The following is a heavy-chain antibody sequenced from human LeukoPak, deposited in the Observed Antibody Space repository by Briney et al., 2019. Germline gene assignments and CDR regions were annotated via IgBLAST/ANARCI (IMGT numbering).Heavy chain of an antibody. J-gene: IGHJ4*02. CDR2: INPKSGAA. CDR1: EYIFSDYY. Sequence: GASVKVSCKASEYIFSDYYMQWVRQAPGQGLEWLGWINPKSGAADYAQQFRGRVTMTRDTSINTDYMEMKRVTSDDTAVYYCARGAEAETSPLDFWGQGTLVIVS. CDR3: ARGAEAETSPLDF. V-gene: IGHV1-2*02. D-gene: IGHD6-13*01.